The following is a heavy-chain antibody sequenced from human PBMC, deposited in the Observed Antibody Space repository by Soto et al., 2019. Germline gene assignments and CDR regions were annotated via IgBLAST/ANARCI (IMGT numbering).Heavy chain of an antibody. CDR2: ISQDGSVK. CDR3: AGRQQNYYYYGMDV. Sequence: QVQLVESGGGVVQPGRSLTVSCAASGISISTYAMHRVRQAPGKGLEWVAVISQDGSVKYYADSVKGRFTISRDNPKNTLFLQMNSLGADDTAVYYCAGRQQNYYYYGMDVWGQGTTVTVSS. D-gene: IGHD6-13*01. CDR1: GISISTYA. V-gene: IGHV3-30*03. J-gene: IGHJ6*02.